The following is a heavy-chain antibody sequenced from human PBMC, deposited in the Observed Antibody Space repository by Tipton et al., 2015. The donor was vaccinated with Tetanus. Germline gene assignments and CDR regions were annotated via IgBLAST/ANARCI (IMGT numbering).Heavy chain of an antibody. V-gene: IGHV4-61*08. J-gene: IGHJ4*02. D-gene: IGHD3-3*01. CDR2: ISGSGTT. Sequence: TLSLTCTVSGASLRGGDYHWSWIRQPPGKGLEWLAYISGSGTTNSNYYLKSRITMTRDTSRNQFSLTLTSVTGAGTAVYYCARANYDSFKTGPLDSWGQGSLVIVSS. CDR3: ARANYDSFKTGPLDS. CDR1: GASLRGGDYH.